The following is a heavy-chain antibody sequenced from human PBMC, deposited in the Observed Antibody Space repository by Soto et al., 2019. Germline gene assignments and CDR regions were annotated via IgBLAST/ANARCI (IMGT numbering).Heavy chain of an antibody. J-gene: IGHJ3*02. CDR3: ARRASYCSGGSCDAFDI. CDR2: IYPGDSDT. Sequence: PGESLISCKGSGYSFTSYWIGWVRQMPGKGLEWMGIIYPGDSDTRYSPSFQGQVTISADKSISTAYLQWSSLKASDTAMYYCARRASYCSGGSCDAFDIWGQGTMVTVSS. V-gene: IGHV5-51*01. D-gene: IGHD2-15*01. CDR1: GYSFTSYW.